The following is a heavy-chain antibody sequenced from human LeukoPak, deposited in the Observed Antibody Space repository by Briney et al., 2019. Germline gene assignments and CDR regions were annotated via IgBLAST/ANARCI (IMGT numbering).Heavy chain of an antibody. V-gene: IGHV1-18*01. J-gene: IGHJ6*02. Sequence: ASVKVSCKASGGTFSSYAISWVRQAPGQGLEWMGWISAYNGNTNYAQKLQGRVTMTTDTSTSTAYMELRSLRSDDTAVYYCARGCSGGSCHDDYYYYGMDVWGQGTTVTVSS. CDR1: GGTFSSYA. CDR2: ISAYNGNT. D-gene: IGHD2-15*01. CDR3: ARGCSGGSCHDDYYYYGMDV.